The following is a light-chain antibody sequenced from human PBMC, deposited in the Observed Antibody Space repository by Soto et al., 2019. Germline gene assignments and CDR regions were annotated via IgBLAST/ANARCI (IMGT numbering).Light chain of an antibody. Sequence: DIVFTKSPCTPSLYQGERATLSCRASQSVRHHYLAWYQPKPGQAPRLHIYGASNRATGIPHRFSGSGSGTDFTLTISRLEPEYCAVYYCQQYGSSGTFGQGTKVDIK. CDR3: QQYGSSGT. J-gene: IGKJ1*01. CDR2: GAS. V-gene: IGKV3-20*01. CDR1: QSVRHHY.